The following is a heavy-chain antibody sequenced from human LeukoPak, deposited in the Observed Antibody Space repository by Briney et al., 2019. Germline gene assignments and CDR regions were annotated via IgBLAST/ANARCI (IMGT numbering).Heavy chain of an antibody. J-gene: IGHJ1*01. CDR3: ASTYCSSTSCYIGKRSAEYFQH. CDR1: GYSFTSYW. Sequence: GESLKISCKGSGYSFTSYWIAWVRQMPGKGLEWMGIIYPGDSDTRYSPSFQGQVTISADKSLSTAYLQWSSLKASDTAMYYCASTYCSSTSCYIGKRSAEYFQHWGQGTLVTVSS. CDR2: IYPGDSDT. V-gene: IGHV5-51*01. D-gene: IGHD2-2*02.